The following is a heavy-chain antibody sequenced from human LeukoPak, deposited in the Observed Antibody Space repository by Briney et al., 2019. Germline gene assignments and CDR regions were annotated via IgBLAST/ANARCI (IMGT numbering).Heavy chain of an antibody. Sequence: PGGSLRLSCAASGFTVSSNYMSWVRQAPGKGLEWVSVIYSGGSTYYADSVKGRFTISRDNSKNTLYLQMNSLRVEDTAVYYCARGPPYGLRTDFFDFWGQGTLVTVSS. CDR1: GFTVSSNY. V-gene: IGHV3-66*01. D-gene: IGHD3-10*01. J-gene: IGHJ4*02. CDR2: IYSGGST. CDR3: ARGPPYGLRTDFFDF.